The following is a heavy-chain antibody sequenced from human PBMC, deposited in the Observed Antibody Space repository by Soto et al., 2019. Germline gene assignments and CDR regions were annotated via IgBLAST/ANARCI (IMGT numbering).Heavy chain of an antibody. CDR2: IYYSGST. CDR3: ARFKAAAGMGGYYYYMDV. Sequence: SETLSLTCTVSGGSISSYYWSWIRQPPGKGLEWIGYIYYSGSTNYNPSLKSRVTISVDTSKNQFSLKLSSVTAADTAVYYCARFKAAAGMGGYYYYMDVWGKGTTVTVSS. CDR1: GGSISSYY. D-gene: IGHD6-13*01. V-gene: IGHV4-59*08. J-gene: IGHJ6*03.